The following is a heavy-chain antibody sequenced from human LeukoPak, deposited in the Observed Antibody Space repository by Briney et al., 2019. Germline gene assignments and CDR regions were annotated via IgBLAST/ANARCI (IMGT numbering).Heavy chain of an antibody. CDR3: ARDREPIDDTSGYYYS. CDR1: GYTFTSYH. V-gene: IGHV1-46*01. Sequence: ASVMVSCKASGYTFTSYHLHWVRQASGQGLEWMGIIDPSVGRTTYAERFQGRLSMTRDTSTSTLYMELSSLRSEDTAVYYCARDREPIDDTSGYYYSSGQGTLVTVSS. CDR2: IDPSVGRT. D-gene: IGHD3-22*01. J-gene: IGHJ5*02.